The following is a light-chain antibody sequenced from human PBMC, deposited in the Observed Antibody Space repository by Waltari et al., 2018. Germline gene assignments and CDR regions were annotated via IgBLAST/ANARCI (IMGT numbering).Light chain of an antibody. CDR2: DVS. J-gene: IGLJ3*02. CDR1: SSDVGGYNY. V-gene: IGLV2-11*01. CDR3: CSYAGSYTLV. Sequence: QSALTQPRSVSGSPGQSVTISSTGTSSDVGGYNYVFWYQQHPGKAPKLMIYDVSKRPSGVPDRFSGSKSGDTASLTISGLQADDEADYYCCSYAGSYTLVFGGGTKLTVL.